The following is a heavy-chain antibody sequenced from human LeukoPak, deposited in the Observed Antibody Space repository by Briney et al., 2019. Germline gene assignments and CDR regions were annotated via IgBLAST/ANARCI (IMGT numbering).Heavy chain of an antibody. D-gene: IGHD1-26*01. J-gene: IGHJ4*02. CDR3: AKSGGYGLIDY. CDR1: VYVVSRGYY. V-gene: IGHV4-38-2*02. Sequence: PSETLSLTCTVSVYVVSRGYYWDWIRQPPGKGLEWIASIYHSGTTYYNPSLKSRVTISLDTSKNQFSLRLNSVTAADTAMYYCAKSGGYGLIDYWGQGTLVTVSS. CDR2: IYHSGTT.